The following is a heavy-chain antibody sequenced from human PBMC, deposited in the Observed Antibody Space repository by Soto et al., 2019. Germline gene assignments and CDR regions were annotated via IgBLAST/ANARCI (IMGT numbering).Heavy chain of an antibody. J-gene: IGHJ3*02. CDR1: GGTVSNSSYY. CDR3: ARSSHYNHHAIDM. Sequence: PSEPHPLPYTVSGGTVSNSSYYRSWIRQPPGKGLEWIGEVNHSGSTNYNPSLKSRVTISVDTSKNQFSLKLSSVTAADTVVYYCARSSHYNHHAIDMWGQATMVTVSS. V-gene: IGHV4-39*07. CDR2: VNHSGST. D-gene: IGHD1-1*01.